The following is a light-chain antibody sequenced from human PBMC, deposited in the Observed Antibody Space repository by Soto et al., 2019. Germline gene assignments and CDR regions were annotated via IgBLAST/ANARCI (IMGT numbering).Light chain of an antibody. CDR3: QQYNDWWT. Sequence: VVMTQSPSTLSLSPGERATLSCRASQSVSNNLTWYQQKPGQAPRLIIYDASNRATGIPARFSGSGSGTEFTINVSSLQSEDFAVYYCQQYNDWWTFGQGTKVDIK. CDR2: DAS. V-gene: IGKV3-15*01. CDR1: QSVSNN. J-gene: IGKJ1*01.